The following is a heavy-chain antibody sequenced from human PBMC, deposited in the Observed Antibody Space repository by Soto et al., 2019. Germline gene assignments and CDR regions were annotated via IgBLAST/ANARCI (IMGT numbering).Heavy chain of an antibody. CDR3: ARGWRGRFDP. CDR2: INHSGST. Sequence: QVQLQQWGAGLLKPSETLSLTCAVYGGSFSGYYWSWIRQPPGKGLEWIGEINHSGSTNYNPSLKSRVTISVDTSKNQFSLKLSSVTAVDTAVYYCARGWRGRFDPWGQGTLVTVSS. J-gene: IGHJ5*02. CDR1: GGSFSGYY. V-gene: IGHV4-34*01. D-gene: IGHD3-16*01.